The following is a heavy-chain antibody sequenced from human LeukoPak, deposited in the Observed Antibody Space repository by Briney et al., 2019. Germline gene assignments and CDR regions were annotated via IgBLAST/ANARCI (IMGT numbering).Heavy chain of an antibody. Sequence: SVKVSCKASGGTFSSYAISWVRQAPGQGLEWMGRIIPILGIANYAQKFQGRVTITADKSTSTAYMELSSLRSEDTAVYYCARGIGRDGYNNFDCWGQGTLVTVSS. J-gene: IGHJ4*02. CDR2: IIPILGIA. CDR1: GGTFSSYA. D-gene: IGHD5-24*01. CDR3: ARGIGRDGYNNFDC. V-gene: IGHV1-69*04.